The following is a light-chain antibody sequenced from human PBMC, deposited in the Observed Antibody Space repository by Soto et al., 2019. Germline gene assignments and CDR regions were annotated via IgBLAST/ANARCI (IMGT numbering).Light chain of an antibody. Sequence: DTQLTQSPSFLSASVGDRVSITCRASQGIGNYLAWYQQKPGKAPNLLIYGASNLQSGVPSRFSGGGSGTDFTLTISSLQPEDFGTYYCQQSYTSPVTFGGGTKVDIK. CDR3: QQSYTSPVT. V-gene: IGKV1-9*01. CDR2: GAS. CDR1: QGIGNY. J-gene: IGKJ4*01.